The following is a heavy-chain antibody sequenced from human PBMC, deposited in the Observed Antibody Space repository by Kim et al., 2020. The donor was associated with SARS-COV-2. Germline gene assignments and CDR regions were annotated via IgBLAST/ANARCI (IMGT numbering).Heavy chain of an antibody. Sequence: STKRYADEGKGRLTTSRDNAKNSLYLQMNSLRAEDTAVYYCYGSGSYLDYWGQGTLVTVSS. J-gene: IGHJ4*02. CDR2: STK. V-gene: IGHV3-48*04. D-gene: IGHD3-10*01. CDR3: YGSGSYLDY.